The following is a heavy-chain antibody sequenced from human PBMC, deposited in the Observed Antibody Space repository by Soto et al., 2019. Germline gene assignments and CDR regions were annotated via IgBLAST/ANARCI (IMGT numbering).Heavy chain of an antibody. Sequence: QVQLVQSGAEVKKPGSSVKVSCKASGGTFSSYAISWVRQAPGQGLEWMGGIIPIFGTANYAQKYQGRVTITADDSTSTACMELSSLGSEDTAVYYCAREGLVATTWAYYYYGMDVWGQGTTVTVFS. D-gene: IGHD5-12*01. CDR1: GGTFSSYA. V-gene: IGHV1-69*01. J-gene: IGHJ6*02. CDR2: IIPIFGTA. CDR3: AREGLVATTWAYYYYGMDV.